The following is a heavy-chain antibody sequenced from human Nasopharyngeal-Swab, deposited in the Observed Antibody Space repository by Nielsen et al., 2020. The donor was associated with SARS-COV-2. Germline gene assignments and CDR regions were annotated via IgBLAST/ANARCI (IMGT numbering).Heavy chain of an antibody. CDR3: ARGSGYYDSSGYSDY. D-gene: IGHD3-22*01. CDR1: GGSISSYY. J-gene: IGHJ4*02. CDR2: IYYSVST. V-gene: IGHV4-59*13. Sequence: SETLSLTCTVPGGSISSYYWSWIRQPPGKGLEWIGYIYYSVSTNYNPSLKSRVTISVDTSKNQFSLKLSSVTAADTAVYYCARGSGYYDSSGYSDYWGQGTLVTVSS.